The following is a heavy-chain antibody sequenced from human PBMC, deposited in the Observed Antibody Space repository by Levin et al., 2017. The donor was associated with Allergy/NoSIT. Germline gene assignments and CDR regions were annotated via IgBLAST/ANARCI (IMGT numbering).Heavy chain of an antibody. D-gene: IGHD1/OR15-1a*01. CDR1: GFSISEYA. CDR3: AKKQGGTSGFSFDV. Sequence: GGSLRLSCAVSGFSISEYAMAWVRQAPGKGLEWVSEITGGGFNTYYGDSVKGRFTVSIDDSKDMLYLDLSSLRVEDTAVYYCAKKQGGTSGFSFDVWGQGTMVTVSS. V-gene: IGHV3-23*01. J-gene: IGHJ3*01. CDR2: ITGGGFNT.